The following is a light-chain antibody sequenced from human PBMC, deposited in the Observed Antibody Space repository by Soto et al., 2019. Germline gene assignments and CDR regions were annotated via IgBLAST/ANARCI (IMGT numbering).Light chain of an antibody. J-gene: IGLJ7*01. Sequence: QSVLTQPPSASGTPGQRVTISCSGSSSNIGANPVNWYQQLPGTAPKLLIYNNDQRPSGVPDRFSASKSGTSASLAISGLRSEDEADYYCEAWIDSLYGALFGGGTLLTVL. V-gene: IGLV1-44*01. CDR3: EAWIDSLYGAL. CDR1: SSNIGANP. CDR2: NND.